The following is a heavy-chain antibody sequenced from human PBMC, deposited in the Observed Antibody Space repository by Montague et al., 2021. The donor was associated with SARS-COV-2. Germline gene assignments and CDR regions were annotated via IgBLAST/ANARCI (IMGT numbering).Heavy chain of an antibody. CDR3: TGQRWRGRFDP. Sequence: SETLSLTCDVSGGSVYSNADHLNSDYWAWVRQSPRRGLEWIGSVHCRGXXWQNPSFRGRLTMSVDASKNSVSLRLTSVTAADTAMYYCTGQRWRGRFDPWGLGTLVIVSS. J-gene: IGHJ5*02. V-gene: IGHV4-39*01. CDR2: VHCRGXX. D-gene: IGHD2-15*01. CDR1: GGSVYSNADHLNSDY.